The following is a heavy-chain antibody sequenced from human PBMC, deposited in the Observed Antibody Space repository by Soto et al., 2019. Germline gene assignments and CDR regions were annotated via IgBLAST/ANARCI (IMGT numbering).Heavy chain of an antibody. V-gene: IGHV3-74*01. Sequence: ESGGVLVQPGGSLRLSCVASGFTFDSHWMHWVRQAPGEGLVWVSRIKTDGYAAAYADSAKCRFTISRDNTKNTVYLQMNSLRAEDTAVYFCVRESGVAADCWGQGTLVTVSS. D-gene: IGHD6-19*01. J-gene: IGHJ4*02. CDR3: VRESGVAADC. CDR1: GFTFDSHW. CDR2: IKTDGYAA.